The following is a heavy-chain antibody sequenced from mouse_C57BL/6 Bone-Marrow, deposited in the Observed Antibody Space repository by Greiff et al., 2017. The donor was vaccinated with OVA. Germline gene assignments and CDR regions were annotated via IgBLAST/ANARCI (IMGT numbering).Heavy chain of an antibody. J-gene: IGHJ1*03. Sequence: VQLQQSGAELVRPGASVTLSCKASGYTFTDYEMHWVKQTPVHGLEWIGAIDPETGGTAYNQKFKGKAILTADKSSSTAYMELRSLTSEDSAVYYCTIYYDYDVGWYFDVWGTGTTVTVSS. CDR1: GYTFTDYE. CDR3: TIYYDYDVGWYFDV. CDR2: IDPETGGT. V-gene: IGHV1-15*01. D-gene: IGHD2-4*01.